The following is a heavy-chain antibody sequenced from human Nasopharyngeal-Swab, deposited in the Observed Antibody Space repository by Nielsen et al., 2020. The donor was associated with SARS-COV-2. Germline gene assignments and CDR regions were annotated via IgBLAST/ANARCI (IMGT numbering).Heavy chain of an antibody. CDR2: IIPIFGTA. CDR1: AGTFSSYA. J-gene: IGHJ6*02. V-gene: IGHV1-69*13. D-gene: IGHD5-18*01. CDR3: RRGYSYGYPFDGMDV. Sequence: SVQISCKASAGTFSSYAISWLRQAPAQGLEWMGGIIPIFGTANYAQKFQGRVTITADESTSTAYMELSSLRSEDTAVYYCRRGYSYGYPFDGMDVWGQGTTVTVSS.